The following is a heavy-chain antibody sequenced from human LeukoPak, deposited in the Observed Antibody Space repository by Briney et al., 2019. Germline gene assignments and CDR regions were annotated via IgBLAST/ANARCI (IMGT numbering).Heavy chain of an antibody. D-gene: IGHD1-26*01. J-gene: IGHJ4*02. V-gene: IGHV3-21*01. CDR2: ISSSKSYI. CDR1: GFSFSSYS. Sequence: GGSLRLSCAASGFSFSSYSMSWVRQAPGKGLEWVSSISSSKSYIFYADSVKGRFTISRDNAKNSLYLEMTSLRAEDTALYYCASGSPAGDYWGQGTLVTVSS. CDR3: ASGSPAGDY.